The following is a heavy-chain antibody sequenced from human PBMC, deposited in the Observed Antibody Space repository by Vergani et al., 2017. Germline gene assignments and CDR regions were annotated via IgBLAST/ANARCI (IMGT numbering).Heavy chain of an antibody. CDR2: FDPEDGET. D-gene: IGHD6-19*01. CDR3: ARLIAVAGDVRGYFDY. CDR1: GYTLTELS. V-gene: IGHV1-24*01. Sequence: QVQLVQSGAEVKKPGASVKVSCKVSGYTLTELSMHWVRQAPGKGLEWMGGFDPEDGETIYAQKFQGRVTITADESTSTAYMELSSLRSEDTAVYYCARLIAVAGDVRGYFDYWGQGTLVTVSS. J-gene: IGHJ4*02.